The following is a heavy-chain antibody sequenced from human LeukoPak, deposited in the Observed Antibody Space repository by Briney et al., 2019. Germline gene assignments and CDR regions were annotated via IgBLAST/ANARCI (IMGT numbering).Heavy chain of an antibody. CDR3: TTVLSSNRYNLCDY. V-gene: IGHV3-21*01. D-gene: IGHD6-13*01. Sequence: GRSLRLSCAASGFTFSSYSMNWVRQAPGKGLEWVSSISSSSSYIYYADSVKGRFTISRDNAKNTLYLQMNSLGAEDTAVYYCTTVLSSNRYNLCDYWGPGTLVTVSS. J-gene: IGHJ4*02. CDR2: ISSSSSYI. CDR1: GFTFSSYS.